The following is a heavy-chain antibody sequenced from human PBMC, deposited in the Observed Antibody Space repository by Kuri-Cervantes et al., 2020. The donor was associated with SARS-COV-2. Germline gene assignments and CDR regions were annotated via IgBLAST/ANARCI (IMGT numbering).Heavy chain of an antibody. CDR3: ARFETGVSTTGTEN. Sequence: GGSLRLSCAASGFTFSSYGMHWVRQAPGKGLEWVAVISYDGSNKYYADSVKGRFTISRDNSKNTLYLQMNSLRADDTAMYYCARFETGVSTTGTENWGQGTLVTVSS. CDR2: ISYDGSNK. J-gene: IGHJ4*02. CDR1: GFTFSSYG. V-gene: IGHV3-30*19. D-gene: IGHD2-8*02.